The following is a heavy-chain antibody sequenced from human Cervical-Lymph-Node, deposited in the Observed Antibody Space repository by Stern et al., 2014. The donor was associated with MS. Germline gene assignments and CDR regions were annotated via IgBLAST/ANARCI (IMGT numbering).Heavy chain of an antibody. CDR1: GFTFSHYG. Sequence: DQLVESGGGVVQPGRSLRLSCAASGFTFSHYGMHWVRQAPGQGLEWVATISSDGTNRYYADSVRGRITISRDNSKKTLHLQLNSLRAEDTAVYYCVKEVQYDALDIWGQGTMVTVSS. D-gene: IGHD1-1*01. CDR2: ISSDGTNR. CDR3: VKEVQYDALDI. J-gene: IGHJ3*02. V-gene: IGHV3-30*18.